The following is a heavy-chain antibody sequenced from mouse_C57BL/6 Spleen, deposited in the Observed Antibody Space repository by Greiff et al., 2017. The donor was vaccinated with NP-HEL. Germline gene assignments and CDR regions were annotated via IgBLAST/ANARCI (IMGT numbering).Heavy chain of an antibody. D-gene: IGHD2-5*01. Sequence: VQLQQSGAELVMPGASVKLSCKASGYTFTSYWMHWVKQRPGQGLEWIGEIDPSDSYTNYNQKFKGKSTLTVDKSSSTAYMQLSSLTSEDSAVYYCARAYYSNYGYFDVWGTRTTVTVSS. V-gene: IGHV1-69*01. J-gene: IGHJ1*03. CDR1: GYTFTSYW. CDR3: ARAYYSNYGYFDV. CDR2: IDPSDSYT.